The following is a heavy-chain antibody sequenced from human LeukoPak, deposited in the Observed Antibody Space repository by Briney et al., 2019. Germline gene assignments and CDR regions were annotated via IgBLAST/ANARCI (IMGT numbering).Heavy chain of an antibody. J-gene: IGHJ4*02. CDR3: ARLRYYYDSSGYHPYYFDY. CDR2: IYHSGST. D-gene: IGHD3-22*01. V-gene: IGHV4-30-2*01. Sequence: PSETLSLTCTVSGGSISSGGYYWSWIRQPPGKGLEWIGYIYHSGSTYYNPSLKSRVTISVDRSKNQFSLKLSSVTAADTAVYYCARLRYYYDSSGYHPYYFDYWGQGTLVTVSS. CDR1: GGSISSGGYY.